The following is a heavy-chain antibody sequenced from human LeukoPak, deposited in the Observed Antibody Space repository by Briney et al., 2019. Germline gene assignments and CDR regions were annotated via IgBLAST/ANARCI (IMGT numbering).Heavy chain of an antibody. V-gene: IGHV1-18*01. CDR2: ISAYNGNT. CDR1: GYTFTSYG. Sequence: GASVKVSCKASGYTFTSYGISWVRQAPGQGLEWMGWISAYNGNTNYAQKLQGRVTMTTDTSTSTAYMELRSLRSDDTAVYYCAREYCSGGSCYSWYNWFDPWGQGTLVTVSS. D-gene: IGHD2-15*01. J-gene: IGHJ5*02. CDR3: AREYCSGGSCYSWYNWFDP.